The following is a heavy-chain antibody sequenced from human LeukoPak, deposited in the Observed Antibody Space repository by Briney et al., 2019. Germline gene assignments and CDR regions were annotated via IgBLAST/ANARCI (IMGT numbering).Heavy chain of an antibody. J-gene: IGHJ4*02. Sequence: QPGGSLGLSCAASGFTFSSYWMHWVRQAPGKGLVWVSRINSDGSSTSYADSVKGRFTISRDNAKNTLYLQMNSLRAEDTAVYYCARVVGSSGWYLGYWGQGTLVTVSS. CDR1: GFTFSSYW. D-gene: IGHD6-19*01. CDR3: ARVVGSSGWYLGY. CDR2: INSDGSST. V-gene: IGHV3-74*01.